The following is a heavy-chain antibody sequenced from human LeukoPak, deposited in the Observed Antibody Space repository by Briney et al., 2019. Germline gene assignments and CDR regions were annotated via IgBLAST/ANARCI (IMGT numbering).Heavy chain of an antibody. J-gene: IGHJ4*02. D-gene: IGHD1-26*01. V-gene: IGHV3-74*01. CDR3: TRIRRGSRTSVDY. Sequence: PVGSLTLTCAASGLSFSTYWMHWVRQAPAKERLGVSRISDDGRSTYYAQSVKGRFTISIDNAKNTLYLQMNSLTVEDTGIYYCTRIRRGSRTSVDYWGQGTLATASS. CDR1: GLSFSTYW. CDR2: ISDDGRST.